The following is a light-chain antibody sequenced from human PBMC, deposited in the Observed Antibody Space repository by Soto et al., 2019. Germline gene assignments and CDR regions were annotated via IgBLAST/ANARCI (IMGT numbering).Light chain of an antibody. J-gene: IGKJ4*01. Sequence: EIVLTQDTAPLSLSPGERATLSCRASQSVSSYLAWYQQKPGQAPRLLIYDASNRATGIPARFSGSGSGTDFTLTISSLEPEDFAVYYCQQRSDWPLTFGGGTKVDIK. CDR3: QQRSDWPLT. CDR2: DAS. CDR1: QSVSSY. V-gene: IGKV3-11*01.